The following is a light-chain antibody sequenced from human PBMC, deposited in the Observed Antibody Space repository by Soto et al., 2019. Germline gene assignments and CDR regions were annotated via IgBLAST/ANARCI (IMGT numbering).Light chain of an antibody. Sequence: QSVLTQPASVSGSPGQSITISCTGTSRDVGAYDYVSWYLQYPDKAPQLLIYYVDHRPSGVSSRFSGSKSGNTASLTISGLQAEVEVDYYCCSYADGSIPYVFGTGT. CDR1: SRDVGAYDY. CDR2: YVD. CDR3: CSYADGSIPYV. V-gene: IGLV2-14*03. J-gene: IGLJ1*01.